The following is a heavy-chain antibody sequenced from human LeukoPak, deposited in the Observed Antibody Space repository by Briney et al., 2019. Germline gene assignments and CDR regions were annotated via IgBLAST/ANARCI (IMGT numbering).Heavy chain of an antibody. J-gene: IGHJ4*02. CDR1: GFTFSNYW. CDR2: IKEDGSGK. V-gene: IGHV3-7*05. Sequence: GGSLRLSCAISGFTFSNYWMSWVRQAPGRGLEWVANIKEDGSGKNYVDSVKGRFTISRDNAKNSLYLQMNSLRAGDTAIYYCARDWGAAGLWDYWGQGTLVTVSS. D-gene: IGHD6-13*01. CDR3: ARDWGAAGLWDY.